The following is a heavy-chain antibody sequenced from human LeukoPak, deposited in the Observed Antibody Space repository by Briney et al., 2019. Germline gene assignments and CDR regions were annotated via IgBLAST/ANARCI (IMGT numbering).Heavy chain of an antibody. CDR2: ISSSSSYI. Sequence: PGGSLRHSCAASGFTFNSYAMNWVRQAPGKGLEWVSSISSSSSYIYYADSVKGRFTISRDNAKNSLYLQMNSLRAEDTAVYYCAHQEYHSSGSWVQGTLVTVSS. V-gene: IGHV3-21*01. CDR1: GFTFNSYA. CDR3: AHQEYHSSGS. D-gene: IGHD3-22*01. J-gene: IGHJ5*02.